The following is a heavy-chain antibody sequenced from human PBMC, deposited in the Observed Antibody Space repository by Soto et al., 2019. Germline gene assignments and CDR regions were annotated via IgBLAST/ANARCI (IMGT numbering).Heavy chain of an antibody. D-gene: IGHD3-16*01. V-gene: IGHV3-7*01. CDR3: VCGGNYFVY. CDR1: EFTFSKYW. CDR2: INQDGSER. Sequence: EVQLVESGGGLVQPGGSLRLCCAASEFTFSKYWMTWVRQSPGKGLEWVANINQDGSERYYVDSVKGRFTISRDIAKNSLYLQMNSLRAEDTAVYYCVCGGNYFVYWGQGTLVTVSP. J-gene: IGHJ4*02.